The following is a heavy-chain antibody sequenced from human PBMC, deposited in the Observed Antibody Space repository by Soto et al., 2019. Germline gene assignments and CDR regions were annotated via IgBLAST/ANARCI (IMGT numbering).Heavy chain of an antibody. J-gene: IGHJ5*02. D-gene: IGHD3-3*01. CDR3: ARVRVTIFGVVPNWFDP. CDR1: GGSISSRDYY. Sequence: QVQLQESGPGLVKPSQTLSLTCTVSGGSISSRDYYWSWIRQPPGKGLEWIGYIYYSGSTYYNPSLKSRVTISVDTSKNQFSLKLSSVTAADTAVYYCARVRVTIFGVVPNWFDPWGQGTLVTVSS. CDR2: IYYSGST. V-gene: IGHV4-30-4*01.